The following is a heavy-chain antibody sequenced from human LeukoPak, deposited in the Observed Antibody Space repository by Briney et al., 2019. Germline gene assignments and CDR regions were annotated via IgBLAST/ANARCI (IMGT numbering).Heavy chain of an antibody. CDR1: GFTFSSYS. Sequence: GGSLRLSCAASGFTFSSYSMNWVRQAPGKGLEWVSSISSSSSYIYYADSVKGRFTISRDNAKNSLYLQMNSLRAEDTAVYYCARARSTTKNFDYWGQGTLVTVSS. V-gene: IGHV3-21*01. CDR3: ARARSTTKNFDY. CDR2: ISSSSSYI. J-gene: IGHJ4*02. D-gene: IGHD1-26*01.